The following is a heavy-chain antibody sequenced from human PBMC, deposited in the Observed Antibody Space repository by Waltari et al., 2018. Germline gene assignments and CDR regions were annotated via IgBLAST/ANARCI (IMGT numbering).Heavy chain of an antibody. CDR3: ARQGDGYNLSNLDY. CDR2: IYYSGST. J-gene: IGHJ4*02. D-gene: IGHD5-12*01. Sequence: QLQLQESGPGLVKPSETLSLTCTVSGGSISSSSSYWGWIRQPPGKGLEWIGSIYYSGSTYDNPSLKSRVTISVDTSKNQVSLKLTSVTAADTAVYYCARQGDGYNLSNLDYWGQGTLVTVSS. V-gene: IGHV4-39*01. CDR1: GGSISSSSSY.